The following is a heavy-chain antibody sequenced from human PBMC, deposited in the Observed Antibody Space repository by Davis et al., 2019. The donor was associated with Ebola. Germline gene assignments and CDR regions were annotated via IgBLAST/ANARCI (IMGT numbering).Heavy chain of an antibody. J-gene: IGHJ6*04. CDR1: GFTFSSYG. V-gene: IGHV3-33*05. CDR2: ISYDGSNK. CDR3: ARDDYDFWGGYSPVYYYGMDV. Sequence: GESLKISCAASGFTFSSYGMHWVRQAPGKGLEWVAVISYDGSNKYYADSVKGRFTISRDNSKNTLYLQMNSLRAEDTAVYYCARDDYDFWGGYSPVYYYGMDVWGKGTTVTVSS. D-gene: IGHD3-3*01.